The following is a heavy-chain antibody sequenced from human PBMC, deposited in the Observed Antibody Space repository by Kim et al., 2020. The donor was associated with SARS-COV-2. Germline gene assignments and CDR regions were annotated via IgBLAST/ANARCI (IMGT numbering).Heavy chain of an antibody. CDR3: ARDDPLTFGGVIVIPNYFDY. Sequence: RFNISRDNAKNSLYLQMNSLGDEDTAVYYCARDDPLTFGGVIVIPNYFDYWGQGTLVTVSS. J-gene: IGHJ4*02. V-gene: IGHV3-48*02. D-gene: IGHD3-16*02.